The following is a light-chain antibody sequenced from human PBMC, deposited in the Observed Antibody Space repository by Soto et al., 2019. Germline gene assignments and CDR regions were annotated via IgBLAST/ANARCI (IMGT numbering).Light chain of an antibody. J-gene: IGKJ1*01. V-gene: IGKV1-27*01. CDR3: QTYNIAPSWT. CDR1: QSVNKY. CDR2: AAS. Sequence: DIQLTQSPSSLSASVGDRVTITCRTSQSVNKYISWYQQKPGKAPKPLIYAASSLQTGAPSRFSGSGSGTAFTPTISSLQAEDVATYYCQTYNIAPSWTFGQGTKVDIK.